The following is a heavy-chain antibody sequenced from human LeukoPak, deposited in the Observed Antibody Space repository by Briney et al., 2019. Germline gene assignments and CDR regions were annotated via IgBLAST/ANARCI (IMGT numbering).Heavy chain of an antibody. J-gene: IGHJ6*02. V-gene: IGHV4-59*01. Sequence: PSETLSLTCTVSGGSISSYYWSWIRQPPGKGLEWIGYIYYSGSTNYNPSLKSRVTISVDTSKNQFSLKLSSVTAADTAVYYCARVISWATNLYGMDVWSQGTTVTVSS. CDR1: GGSISSYY. CDR2: IYYSGST. D-gene: IGHD2-15*01. CDR3: ARVISWATNLYGMDV.